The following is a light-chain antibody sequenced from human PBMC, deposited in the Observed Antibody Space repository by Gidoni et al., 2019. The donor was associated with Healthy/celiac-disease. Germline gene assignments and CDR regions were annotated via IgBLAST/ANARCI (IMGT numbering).Light chain of an antibody. CDR3: LQDYNYPPT. J-gene: IGKJ1*01. CDR1: QGIRND. Sequence: ATQMTQSPSSLSASVGDRVTITCRASQGIRNDLGWYQQKPGKAPKLLIYAASSLQSGVPSRFSGSGSGTDFTLTISSLQPEDFATYYCLQDYNYPPTFXQXTKVEIK. V-gene: IGKV1-6*01. CDR2: AAS.